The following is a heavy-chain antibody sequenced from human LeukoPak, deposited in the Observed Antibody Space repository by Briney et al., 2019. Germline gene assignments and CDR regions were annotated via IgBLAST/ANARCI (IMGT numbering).Heavy chain of an antibody. CDR3: ARGINDEYFQS. CDR1: PYYFINFW. CDR2: IYPADSDT. V-gene: IGHV5-51*01. Sequence: GESLKISCKDSPYYFINFWIGWVRQMPGKGLEWMGIIYPADSDTRYNPSFQGHVTISADRSASTVYPQWHSLKASDTAIYYCARGINDEYFQSWGQGTLVTVSS. J-gene: IGHJ1*01. D-gene: IGHD2/OR15-2a*01.